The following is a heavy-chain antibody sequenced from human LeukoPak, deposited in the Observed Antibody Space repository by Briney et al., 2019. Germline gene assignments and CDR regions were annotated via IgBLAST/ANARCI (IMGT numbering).Heavy chain of an antibody. CDR2: ISYSGST. D-gene: IGHD3-10*01. CDR1: GGSISSSSYY. J-gene: IGHJ4*02. Sequence: SETLSLTCTVSGGSISSSSYYCGWIRQPPGKGLEWIGTISYSGSTYYNPSLKSRVTISVDTSETQFSLKLSSVTAADTAVYYCARYVVYGSGKYYFDYWGQGTLVTVSS. CDR3: ARYVVYGSGKYYFDY. V-gene: IGHV4-39*01.